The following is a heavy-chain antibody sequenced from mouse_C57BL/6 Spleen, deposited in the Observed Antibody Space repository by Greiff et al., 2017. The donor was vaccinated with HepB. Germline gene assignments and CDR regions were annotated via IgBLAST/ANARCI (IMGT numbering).Heavy chain of an antibody. V-gene: IGHV1-53*01. J-gene: IGHJ3*01. CDR3: ALLPPPSFCWFAY. CDR1: GYTFTSYW. CDR2: INPSNGGT. Sequence: VQLQQSGTELVKPGASVKLSCKASGYTFTSYWMHWVKQRPGQGLEWIGNINPSNGGTNYNEKFKSKATLTVDKSSSTAYMQLSSLTSEDSAFYYGALLPPPSFCWFAYWGQGTLVTVSA.